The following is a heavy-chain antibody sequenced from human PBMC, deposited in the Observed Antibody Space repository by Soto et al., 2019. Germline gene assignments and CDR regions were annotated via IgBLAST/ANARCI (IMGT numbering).Heavy chain of an antibody. V-gene: IGHV4-59*08. CDR2: IYSSGST. D-gene: IGHD2-2*01. J-gene: IGHJ4*02. CDR3: ARQYCSSTRCYQYFDY. Sequence: SETLSLTCTVSGGSINSYYWSWIRQSPEKGLEWIGYIYSSGSTNYNPSLKSRVTISVDTSKNPLSLKLSSVTAADAAVYYCARQYCSSTRCYQYFDYWGQGTLVTVSS. CDR1: GGSINSYY.